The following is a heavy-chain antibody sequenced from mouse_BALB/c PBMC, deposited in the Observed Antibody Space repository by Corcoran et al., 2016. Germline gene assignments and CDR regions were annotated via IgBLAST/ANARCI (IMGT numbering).Heavy chain of an antibody. CDR2: INTYPGEP. CDR3: AREPRAMYY. CDR1: GYTFTNYG. Sequence: QIQLVQSGPELTTPGETVKISCKASGYTFTNYGMNWVKQAPGKGLKWMGWINTYPGEPTYADEFKGRFAFSLETSASTAYLQINNLKNDDTTTYFGAREPRAMYYWGQGTSVTFSS. V-gene: IGHV9-3-1*01. J-gene: IGHJ4*01.